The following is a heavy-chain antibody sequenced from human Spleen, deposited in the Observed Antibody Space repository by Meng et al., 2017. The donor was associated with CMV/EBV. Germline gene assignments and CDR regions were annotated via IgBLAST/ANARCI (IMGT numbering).Heavy chain of an antibody. Sequence: ASVKVSCKASGYTFTGHYMHWVRQAPGQGLEWMGWINPNSGGTKYAQKFQGRVTMTRDTSISTAYMELSRLRSDDTAVYYCARNSGSYGGSDYYYGMDVWGQGTTVTVSS. J-gene: IGHJ6*02. CDR2: INPNSGGT. D-gene: IGHD1-26*01. CDR1: GYTFTGHY. V-gene: IGHV1-2*02. CDR3: ARNSGSYGGSDYYYGMDV.